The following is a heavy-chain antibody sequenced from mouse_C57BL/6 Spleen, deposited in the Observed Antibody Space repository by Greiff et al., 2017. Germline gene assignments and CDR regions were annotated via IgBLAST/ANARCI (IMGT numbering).Heavy chain of an antibody. Sequence: EVKLVESEGGLVQPGSSMKLSCTASGFTFSDYYMAWVRQVPEKGLEWVANINYDGSSTDYLDSLTSRFIISRDNAKNILYLQMSSLKSEDTATYYCAREAAYSNYCDYWGQGTTLTVAS. CDR2: INYDGSST. V-gene: IGHV5-16*01. CDR3: AREAAYSNYCDY. J-gene: IGHJ2*01. CDR1: GFTFSDYY. D-gene: IGHD2-5*01.